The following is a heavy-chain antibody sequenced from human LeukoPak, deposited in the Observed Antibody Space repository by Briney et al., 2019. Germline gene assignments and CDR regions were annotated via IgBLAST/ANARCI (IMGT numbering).Heavy chain of an antibody. V-gene: IGHV4-59*01. J-gene: IGHJ3*02. CDR1: GGSISSYY. CDR2: IYYSGST. CDR3: ARDSSSRDDAFDI. D-gene: IGHD6-13*01. Sequence: SETLSLTCTVSGGSISSYYWSWIWQPPGKGLEWIGYIYYSGSTNYNPSLKSRVTISVDTSKNQFSLKLSSVTAADTAVYYCARDSSSRDDAFDIWGQGTMVTVSS.